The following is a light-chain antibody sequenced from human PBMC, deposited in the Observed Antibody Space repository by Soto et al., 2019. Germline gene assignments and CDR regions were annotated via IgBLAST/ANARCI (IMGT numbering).Light chain of an antibody. V-gene: IGLV1-44*01. Sequence: QSVLTHPPSASGTPGQRVTISCSGSISNIGINTVNWYQQVPGTAPKLLIYTDNQRPSGVPDRFSGSKSGTSASLAISGLQSEDEADYYCAAWDDSLNGLYVFGTGTKV. CDR1: ISNIGINT. J-gene: IGLJ1*01. CDR3: AAWDDSLNGLYV. CDR2: TDN.